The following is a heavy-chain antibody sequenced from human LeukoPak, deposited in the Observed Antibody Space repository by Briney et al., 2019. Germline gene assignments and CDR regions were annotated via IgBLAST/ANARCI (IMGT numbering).Heavy chain of an antibody. CDR1: GGSISSSSYY. CDR3: ARHHGGLWFGELLWLGLVGAFDI. Sequence: SETLSLTCTVSGGSISSSSYYWGWIRQPPGKGLEWIGSIYYSGSTYYNPSLKTRVTISVDTSKNQFSLKLSSVTAADTAVYYCARHHGGLWFGELLWLGLVGAFDIWGQGTMVTVSS. D-gene: IGHD3-10*01. J-gene: IGHJ3*02. CDR2: IYYSGST. V-gene: IGHV4-39*01.